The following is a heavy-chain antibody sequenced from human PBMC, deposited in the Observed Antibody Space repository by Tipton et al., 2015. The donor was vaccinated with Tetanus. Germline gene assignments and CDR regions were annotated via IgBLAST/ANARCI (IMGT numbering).Heavy chain of an antibody. CDR1: GVSISSGDYC. CDR2: IYYSGNS. V-gene: IGHV4-30-4*08. J-gene: IGHJ1*01. D-gene: IGHD3-3*01. Sequence: TLSLTCTVSGVSISSGDYCWSWIRQPPGKGLEWIGYIYYSGNSYYNPSLKSRVAMSVDTSKNQLSLKLSSVTSADTAVYYCARTSGYLYSSYWGQGTLVTVSS. CDR3: ARTSGYLYSSY.